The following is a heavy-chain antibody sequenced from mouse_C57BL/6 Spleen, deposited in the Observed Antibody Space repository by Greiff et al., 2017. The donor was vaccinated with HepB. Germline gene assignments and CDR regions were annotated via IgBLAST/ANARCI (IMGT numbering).Heavy chain of an antibody. CDR3: AILTGTYFDV. J-gene: IGHJ1*03. D-gene: IGHD4-1*01. CDR2: ISSGSSTI. Sequence: EVKLMESGGGLVKPGGSLKLSCAASGFTFSDYGMHWVRQAPEKGLEWVAYISSGSSTIYYADTVKGRFTISRDNAKNTLFLQMTSLRSEDTARYYCAILTGTYFDVWGTGTTVTVSS. V-gene: IGHV5-17*01. CDR1: GFTFSDYG.